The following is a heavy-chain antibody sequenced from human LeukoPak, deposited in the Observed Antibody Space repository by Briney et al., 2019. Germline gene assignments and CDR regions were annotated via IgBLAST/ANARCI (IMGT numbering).Heavy chain of an antibody. Sequence: ASVKVSCKASGGTFSSYAISRVRQAPGQGLEWMGGIIPIFGTANYAQKFQGRVTITADESTSTAYMELSSLRSEDTAVYYCARVPPRDYCSGGSCYSFFDYWGQGTLVTVSS. D-gene: IGHD2-15*01. CDR2: IIPIFGTA. V-gene: IGHV1-69*01. J-gene: IGHJ4*02. CDR1: GGTFSSYA. CDR3: ARVPPRDYCSGGSCYSFFDY.